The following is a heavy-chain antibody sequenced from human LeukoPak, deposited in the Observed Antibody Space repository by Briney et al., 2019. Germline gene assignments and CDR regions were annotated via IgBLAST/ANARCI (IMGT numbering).Heavy chain of an antibody. V-gene: IGHV4-59*01. J-gene: IGHJ4*02. CDR3: ARVVGATGSSDY. CDR2: IYYIGST. D-gene: IGHD1-26*01. Sequence: SETLSFTCTGSGGTISSDYWSWIRQPPGKGLEWIGYIYYIGSTNYNPSLKSRITISVDTSKSHFSLKLSSVTAADTAVYYCARVVGATGSSDYWGQGTLVTVCS. CDR1: GGTISSDY.